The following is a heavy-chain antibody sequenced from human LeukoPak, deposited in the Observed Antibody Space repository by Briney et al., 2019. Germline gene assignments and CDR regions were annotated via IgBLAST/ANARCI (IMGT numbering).Heavy chain of an antibody. V-gene: IGHV3-7*01. CDR3: ARGEYSSTSPVDY. J-gene: IGHJ4*02. D-gene: IGHD6-6*01. CDR1: GFTFSSYW. Sequence: GGSLRLSCAASGFTFSSYWMGWVRQAPGKGLEWVANIKQDGSGKYYVDSVKGRFTISRINAKNSLYLQMNSLRAEDTAVYYCARGEYSSTSPVDYWGQGTLVTVSA. CDR2: IKQDGSGK.